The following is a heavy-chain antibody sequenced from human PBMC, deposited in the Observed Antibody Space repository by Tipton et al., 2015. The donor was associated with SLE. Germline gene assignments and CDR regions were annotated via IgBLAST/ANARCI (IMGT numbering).Heavy chain of an antibody. CDR3: ARDRGGSYSDAFDI. CDR2: IYYSGST. Sequence: TLSLTCAVSGYSIRSGYYWRWVRQPPGKGLEWIGYIYYSGSTNYNPSLKSRVTISVDTSKNQFSLKLSSVTAADTAVYYCARDRGGSYSDAFDIWGQGTMVTVSS. V-gene: IGHV4-61*01. J-gene: IGHJ3*02. D-gene: IGHD1-26*01. CDR1: GYSIRSGYY.